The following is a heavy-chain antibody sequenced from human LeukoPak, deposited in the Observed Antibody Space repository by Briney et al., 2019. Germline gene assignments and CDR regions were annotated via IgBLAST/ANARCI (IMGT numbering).Heavy chain of an antibody. CDR3: AKDPRLWGPSFSGTMVRGGGFDP. D-gene: IGHD3-10*01. CDR1: GFTFNIYG. J-gene: IGHJ5*02. Sequence: GGTLRLSCAASGFTFNIYGMGWVRQALGKGLEWVSVISGSGIDTYNADSVKGRFTISRDNSKHTVFLQMNSLRAEDTAVYYCAKDPRLWGPSFSGTMVRGGGFDPWGQGTLVTVSS. CDR2: ISGSGIDT. V-gene: IGHV3-23*01.